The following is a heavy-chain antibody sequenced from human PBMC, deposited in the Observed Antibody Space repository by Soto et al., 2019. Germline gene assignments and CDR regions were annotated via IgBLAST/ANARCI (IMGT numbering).Heavy chain of an antibody. CDR1: GGSISSGGYS. Sequence: QLQLQESGSGLVKPSQTLSLTCAVSGGSISSGGYSWSWIRQPAGKGLEWIGYIYHSGSTYYNPSLKSRVTISVDRSKNQFSLKLRSVTAADSAVYYCARGPDYYGSGMGDYYYYYGMDVWGQGTTVTVSS. CDR2: IYHSGST. V-gene: IGHV4-30-2*01. J-gene: IGHJ6*02. CDR3: ARGPDYYGSGMGDYYYYYGMDV. D-gene: IGHD3-10*01.